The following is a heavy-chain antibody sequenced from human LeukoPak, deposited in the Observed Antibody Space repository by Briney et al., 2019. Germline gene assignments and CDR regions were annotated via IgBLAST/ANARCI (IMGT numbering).Heavy chain of an antibody. CDR1: GFTFSSYG. CDR2: IRYDGSNK. Sequence: GGSLRLSCAASGFTFSSYGIHWVRQAPGKGLEWVAFIRYDGSNKYYADSVKGRVTISRDNSKNTLYLQMNSLRPEDTAVYYCAKDLPGRLKMMDVWGKGTAVTVSS. J-gene: IGHJ6*04. CDR3: AKDLPGRLKMMDV. D-gene: IGHD5-12*01. V-gene: IGHV3-30*02.